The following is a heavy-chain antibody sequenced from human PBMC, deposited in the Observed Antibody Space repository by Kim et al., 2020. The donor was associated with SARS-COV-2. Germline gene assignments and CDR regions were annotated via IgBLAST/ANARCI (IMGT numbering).Heavy chain of an antibody. CDR1: GFTSSDYH. V-gene: IGHV3-72*01. Sequence: GGSLRLSCAVSGFTSSDYHMDWVRQAPGKGLEWLGRIKDKVQSYTTNYAASVKGRFTISRDDSKNSVYLQMNSLKTEDTAVYYCARDNMGSYDYWGPGT. CDR2: IKDKVQSYTT. J-gene: IGHJ4*02. D-gene: IGHD1-26*01. CDR3: ARDNMGSYDY.